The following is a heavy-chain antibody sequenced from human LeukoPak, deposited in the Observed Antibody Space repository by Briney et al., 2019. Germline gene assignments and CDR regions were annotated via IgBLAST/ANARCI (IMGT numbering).Heavy chain of an antibody. D-gene: IGHD3-22*01. CDR1: GYTFTGYY. J-gene: IGHJ4*02. CDR3: ARDAYYYDSSGYR. V-gene: IGHV1-2*02. Sequence: GASVKVSCKASGYTFTGYYMHWVRQAPGQGLEWMGWINPNSGGTNYAQKFQGRVTMTRDTSISTAYMELSRLRSDDTAVYYCARDAYYYDSSGYRWGQGTLVTVSS. CDR2: INPNSGGT.